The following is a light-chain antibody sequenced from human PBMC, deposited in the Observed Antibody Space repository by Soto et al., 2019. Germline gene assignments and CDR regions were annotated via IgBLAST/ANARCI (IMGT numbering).Light chain of an antibody. V-gene: IGKV3-15*01. CDR2: DAS. J-gene: IGKJ1*01. CDR1: QSVSSN. CDR3: QHYNEWPPWT. Sequence: EIVMTQSPATLSVSPGERATLSCRASQSVSSNLAWYQQKPGQAPRLLIFDASTRATGIPARFSGSGSGTEFTLIISSLRSEDFAVYYCQHYNEWPPWTFGQGTKVEIK.